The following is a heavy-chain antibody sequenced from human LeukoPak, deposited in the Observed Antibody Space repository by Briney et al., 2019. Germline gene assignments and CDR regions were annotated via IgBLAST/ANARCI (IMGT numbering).Heavy chain of an antibody. CDR2: FSGSGSNT. J-gene: IGHJ4*02. V-gene: IGHV3-23*01. Sequence: GGSLRLSCAASGFTFSSYAMSWVRQAPGKGLEWVSGFSGSGSNTYYADSVKGRFTISRDNSKNTLYLQMNSLRAEDTAVYYCARDRSSWIYSGYEGGPDYWGQGTLVTVSS. CDR1: GFTFSSYA. CDR3: ARDRSSWIYSGYEGGPDY. D-gene: IGHD5-12*01.